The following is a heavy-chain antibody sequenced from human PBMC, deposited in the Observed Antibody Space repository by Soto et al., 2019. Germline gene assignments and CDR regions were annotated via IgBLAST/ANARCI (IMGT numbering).Heavy chain of an antibody. CDR1: GFTFSSYG. D-gene: IGHD3-3*01. Sequence: EVLLVESGGDLVQPGGSLRLSCAASGFTFSSYGMSWVRQAPGKGLEWVANIRQDGSAKYYVDSVKGRFTISRDNAKNSLYLQMNSLRTEDTALYYCARFGGYYNFDYWGQGTLVTVSS. V-gene: IGHV3-7*03. CDR3: ARFGGYYNFDY. CDR2: IRQDGSAK. J-gene: IGHJ4*02.